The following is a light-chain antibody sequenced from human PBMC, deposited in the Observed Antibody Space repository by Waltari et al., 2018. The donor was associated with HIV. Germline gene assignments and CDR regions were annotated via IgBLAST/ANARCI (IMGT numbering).Light chain of an antibody. CDR1: SSNIGSNT. CDR2: INN. CDR3: AAWDDGLVGRV. V-gene: IGLV1-44*01. Sequence: QSVLTQPPSASGTPGQRVTISCSGSSSNIGSNTVNWYQQFPGSAPKLLIYINNQRPSWVPDRFSGSKSGTSASLAISGLQSEDEADYYCAAWDDGLVGRVFGGGTKLTVL. J-gene: IGLJ2*01.